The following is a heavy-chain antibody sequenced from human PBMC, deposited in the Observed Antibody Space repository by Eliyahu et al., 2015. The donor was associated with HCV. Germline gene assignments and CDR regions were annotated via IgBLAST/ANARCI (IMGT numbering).Heavy chain of an antibody. J-gene: IGHJ1*01. CDR3: AKDGISGRNGLCLGY. V-gene: IGHV3-30*18. D-gene: IGHD1-26*01. Sequence: QVQLVESGGGVVQPGRSLRLSCVASGFTFXNYGMHWVRQAPGKGLGWVAVISSDGNDKYYEDSVKGRFTISRDNSKNTLYLQMNSLRTEDAAMYYCAKDGISGRNGLCLGYWGQGTLLTVSS. CDR2: ISSDGNDK. CDR1: GFTFXNYG.